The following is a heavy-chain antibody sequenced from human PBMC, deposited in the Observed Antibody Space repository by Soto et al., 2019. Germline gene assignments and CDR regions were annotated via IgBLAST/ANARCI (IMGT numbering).Heavy chain of an antibody. D-gene: IGHD6-6*01. CDR1: GFTFSSYA. Sequence: PGGSLRLSCAASGFTFSSYAMSWVRQAPGKGLEWVSVISGSDDSTYYADSVKGRFTISRDNSKNTLYLQMSSLRAEDTAVYYCAKRSSSSTFDYWGQGTLVTVSS. J-gene: IGHJ4*02. CDR2: ISGSDDST. CDR3: AKRSSSSTFDY. V-gene: IGHV3-23*01.